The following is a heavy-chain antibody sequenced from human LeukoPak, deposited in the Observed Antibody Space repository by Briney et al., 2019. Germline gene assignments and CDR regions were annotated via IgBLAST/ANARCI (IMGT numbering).Heavy chain of an antibody. CDR3: ARGVPYASWSGPHYSDY. V-gene: IGHV3-9*01. D-gene: IGHD3-3*01. CDR1: GFSFDDYG. J-gene: IGHJ4*02. Sequence: GGSLRLSCAASGFSFDDYGMHWVRQAPGKGLEWVSGISWNSGTIEYADSVKGRFTISRDNAKNSLYLQMNSLRAEDTAVYYCARGVPYASWSGPHYSDYWGQGTLVTVSS. CDR2: ISWNSGTI.